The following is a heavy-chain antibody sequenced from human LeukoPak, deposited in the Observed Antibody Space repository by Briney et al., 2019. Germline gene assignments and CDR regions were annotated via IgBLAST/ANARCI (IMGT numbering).Heavy chain of an antibody. Sequence: ASVKVSCKASGYTFTSYDINWVRQATGQGLEWMGWVNPKSGNTGYAQKFQFRVTMTTDTSTSTAYMELRSLRSDDTAVYYCARDKAVTTEVTQHFQHWGQGTLVTVSS. V-gene: IGHV1-8*02. J-gene: IGHJ1*01. CDR2: VNPKSGNT. CDR3: ARDKAVTTEVTQHFQH. CDR1: GYTFTSYD. D-gene: IGHD4-23*01.